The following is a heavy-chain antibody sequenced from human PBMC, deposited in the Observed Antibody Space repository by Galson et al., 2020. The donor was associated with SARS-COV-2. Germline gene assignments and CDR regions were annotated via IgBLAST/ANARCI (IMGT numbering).Heavy chain of an antibody. CDR2: ISHSGGT. D-gene: IGHD4-17*01. CDR3: ARLHYGEYAPEAFDI. Sequence: SETLSLTFAASGTSISSSSYSWNWIRQPPGKGLEWIGYISHSGGTYYNPSLKSRVTISGDRSKNQFSLRLSSVTAADTAVYYCARLHYGEYAPEAFDIWGPGTRVTVAS. V-gene: IGHV4-30-2*01. CDR1: GTSISSSSYS. J-gene: IGHJ3*02.